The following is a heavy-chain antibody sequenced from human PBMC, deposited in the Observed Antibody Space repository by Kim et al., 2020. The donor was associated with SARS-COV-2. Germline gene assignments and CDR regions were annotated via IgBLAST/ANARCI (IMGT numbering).Heavy chain of an antibody. Sequence: GGSLRLSCAASGFTFSSYAMSWVRQAPGKGLEWVSAISGSGGSTYYADSVKGRFTISRDNSKNTLYLQMNSLRAEDTAVYYCAKFGGRVVVPAATDYFDYWGQGTLVTVSS. V-gene: IGHV3-23*01. CDR2: ISGSGGST. J-gene: IGHJ4*02. CDR3: AKFGGRVVVPAATDYFDY. CDR1: GFTFSSYA. D-gene: IGHD2-2*01.